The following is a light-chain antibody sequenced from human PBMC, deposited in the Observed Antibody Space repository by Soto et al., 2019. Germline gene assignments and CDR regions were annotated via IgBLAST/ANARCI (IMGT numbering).Light chain of an antibody. CDR1: QSVTSNY. CDR2: DAS. Sequence: EIVLTQSPVTLSLSPGERATLSCRASQSVTSNYLAWYQQQPGQAPRLLIYDASSRATGIPDRFSGSGSGTDFTLTISRLEPEDSAVSLCQQYGSSTPYSFGQGTKVDIK. J-gene: IGKJ2*03. CDR3: QQYGSSTPYS. V-gene: IGKV3-20*01.